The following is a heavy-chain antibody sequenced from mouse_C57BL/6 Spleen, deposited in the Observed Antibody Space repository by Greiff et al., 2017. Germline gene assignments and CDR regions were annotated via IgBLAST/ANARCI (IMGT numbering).Heavy chain of an antibody. Sequence: QVQLKESGPGLVAPSQSLSITCTVSGFSLTIYALSWVRQPPGKGLEWLGEIWTGGGTNYNSALNSRLSISKDNSKSQVFLKKNSLKTYDTSRYYFALYYSGSSPFAYWGQGTLVTVSA. CDR2: IWTGGGT. CDR3: ALYYSGSSPFAY. CDR1: GFSLTIYA. V-gene: IGHV2-9-1*01. D-gene: IGHD1-1*01. J-gene: IGHJ3*01.